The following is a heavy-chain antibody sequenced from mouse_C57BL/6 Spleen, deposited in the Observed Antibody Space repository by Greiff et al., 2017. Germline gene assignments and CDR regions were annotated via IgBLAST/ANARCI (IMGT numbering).Heavy chain of an antibody. J-gene: IGHJ4*01. V-gene: IGHV1-7*01. D-gene: IGHD1-2*01. CDR1: GYTFTSYW. CDR2: INPSSGYT. Sequence: QVQLQQSGAELAKPGASVKLSCKASGYTFTSYWMHWVKQRPGQGLEWIGYINPSSGYTKYNQKFKDKATLTADKSSSTAYMQLSSLTYEDSAVYYCARASKDHFNSLYYAMDYWGQGTSVTVSS. CDR3: ARASKDHFNSLYYAMDY.